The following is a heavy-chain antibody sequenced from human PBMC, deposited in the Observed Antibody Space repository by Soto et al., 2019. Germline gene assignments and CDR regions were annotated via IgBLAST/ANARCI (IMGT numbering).Heavy chain of an antibody. CDR2: IYHSGST. Sequence: QLQLQESGSGLVKPSQTLSLTCAVSGGSISSGGYSWSWIRQPPGKGLEWIGYIYHSGSTYYNPSLKSRVTISVDRSKNQFSLKLSSVTAADTAVYYCARAVLLWFGELPTNWFDPWGQGTLVTVSS. J-gene: IGHJ5*02. CDR3: ARAVLLWFGELPTNWFDP. D-gene: IGHD3-10*01. CDR1: GGSISSGGYS. V-gene: IGHV4-30-2*01.